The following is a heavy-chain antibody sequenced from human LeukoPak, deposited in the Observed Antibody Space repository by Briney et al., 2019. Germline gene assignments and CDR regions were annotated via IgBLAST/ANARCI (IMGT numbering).Heavy chain of an antibody. Sequence: GVLRLSCTVSGFTVSSNSMSWVRQDPGKGLEWDSYIRSSGSTIYYADSVRGRFTISRDNAKNSLYLQMNSLRAEDTALYFCARDPYSGSYGNYYYYYMDVWGKGTTVTISS. V-gene: IGHV3-48*04. CDR1: GFTVSSNS. CDR3: ARDPYSGSYGNYYYYYMDV. CDR2: IRSSGSTI. J-gene: IGHJ6*03. D-gene: IGHD1-26*01.